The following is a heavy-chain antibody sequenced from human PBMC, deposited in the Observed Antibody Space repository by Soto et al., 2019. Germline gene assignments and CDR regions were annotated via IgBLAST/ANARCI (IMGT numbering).Heavy chain of an antibody. J-gene: IGHJ6*03. Sequence: ETLSLTCSVSGGSISSYYWSWIRQPPGKGLEWIGYIYYSGSTNYNPSLKSRVTISVDTSRNQFSLKLSSVTAADTAVYYCARGLRGFGELYYYYYMDVWGKGTTVTVSS. D-gene: IGHD3-10*01. CDR3: ARGLRGFGELYYYYYMDV. V-gene: IGHV4-59*08. CDR2: IYYSGST. CDR1: GGSISSYY.